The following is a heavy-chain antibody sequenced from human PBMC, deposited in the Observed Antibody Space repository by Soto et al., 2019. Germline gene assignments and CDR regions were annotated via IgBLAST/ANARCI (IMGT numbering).Heavy chain of an antibody. CDR2: ISDSGST. CDR3: ARDNTVTRRYYYYGMDV. V-gene: IGHV4-30-4*01. Sequence: QVQLQESGPGLVRPSQTLSLTCTVSGGSVSSGDYYWTWIRQPPGKGLEWTGYISDSGSTYYNPSLKSRVTISVDTSKNQFSLKLTSVTAADTAVYYCARDNTVTRRYYYYGMDVWGQGTTVTVSS. J-gene: IGHJ6*02. CDR1: GGSVSSGDYY. D-gene: IGHD4-17*01.